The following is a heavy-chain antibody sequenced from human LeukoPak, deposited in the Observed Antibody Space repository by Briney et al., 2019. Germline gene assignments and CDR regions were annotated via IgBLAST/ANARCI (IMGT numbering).Heavy chain of an antibody. CDR1: GFTFSSYA. CDR3: AKGGAIFGVVIHWFDP. D-gene: IGHD3-3*01. V-gene: IGHV3-23*01. J-gene: IGHJ5*02. CDR2: ISGSGGGT. Sequence: GGSLRLSCAASGFTFSSYAMTWVRQAPGKGLEWVSAISGSGGGTYYADSVKGRFTISRDNSKNTLYLQMNSLRVEDTAVYYCAKGGAIFGVVIHWFDPWGQGTLVIVSS.